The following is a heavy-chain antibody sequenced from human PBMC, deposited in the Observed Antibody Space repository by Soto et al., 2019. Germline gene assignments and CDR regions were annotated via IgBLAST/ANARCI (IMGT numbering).Heavy chain of an antibody. J-gene: IGHJ5*02. Sequence: SETLSLTCGVSGGTVASSHWWSWVRQSPGRGLEWIGNVYHTGDTNFNPSLQSRVTFSVDKSNNQFSLRLTSVTAADTAVYFCAREIVTAGGNNYFDPWGPGTLVTSPQ. CDR3: AREIVTAGGNNYFDP. D-gene: IGHD2-21*02. CDR1: GGTVASSHW. CDR2: VYHTGDT. V-gene: IGHV4-4*02.